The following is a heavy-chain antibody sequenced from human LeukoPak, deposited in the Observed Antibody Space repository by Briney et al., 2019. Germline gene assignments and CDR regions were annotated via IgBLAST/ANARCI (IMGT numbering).Heavy chain of an antibody. D-gene: IGHD3-10*01. CDR1: GGSFSGYY. Sequence: PSETLSLTCAVYGGSFSGYYWSWIRQTPGEGLEWIGEINHSGSTNFNPSLKSRVTISVDTSKNQFSLKLNSVTAADTAVYYCARGGVQNRLKYWGQGTLVTVSS. CDR3: ARGGVQNRLKY. J-gene: IGHJ4*02. CDR2: INHSGST. V-gene: IGHV4-34*01.